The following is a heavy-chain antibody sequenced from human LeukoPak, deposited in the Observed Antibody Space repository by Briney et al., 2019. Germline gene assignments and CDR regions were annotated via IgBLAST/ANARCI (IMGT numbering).Heavy chain of an antibody. CDR2: ISGSGGST. Sequence: GGSLRLSCAASGFTFSSHAMSWVRQAPGKGLEWVSAISGSGGSTYYADSVKGRFTISRDNSKNTLYLQMNSLRAEDTAVYYCANSFYGDYVLYFDYWGQGTLVTVSS. CDR1: GFTFSSHA. D-gene: IGHD4-17*01. CDR3: ANSFYGDYVLYFDY. J-gene: IGHJ4*02. V-gene: IGHV3-23*01.